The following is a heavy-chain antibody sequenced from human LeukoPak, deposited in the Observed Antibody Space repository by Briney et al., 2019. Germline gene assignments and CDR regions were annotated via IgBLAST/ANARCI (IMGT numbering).Heavy chain of an antibody. CDR3: ARDRKGALNYGMDV. Sequence: GGSLRLSCAASGFTFSSYAMHWVRQAPGKGLEWVAVMSYDGSNEYYADSVKGRFTISRDNSKNTLYLQMNSLRAEDTAVYYCARDRKGALNYGMDVWGQGTTVTVSS. J-gene: IGHJ6*02. CDR2: MSYDGSNE. V-gene: IGHV3-30*04. CDR1: GFTFSSYA.